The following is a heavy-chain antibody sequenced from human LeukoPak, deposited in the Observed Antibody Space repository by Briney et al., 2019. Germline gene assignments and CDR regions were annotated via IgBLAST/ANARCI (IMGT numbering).Heavy chain of an antibody. V-gene: IGHV4-4*07. CDR3: ARVRIHYYDSSGYYYVNYFDY. Sequence: SETLSLTCSVSGGSIRTSYWSWIRQPAGKGLEWIGIIYPSGSTNFNPSLKSRVTMSVDTSNNQFSLKLSSVTAADSGVYYCARVRIHYYDSSGYYYVNYFDYWGQGTLVTVSS. CDR1: GGSIRTSY. J-gene: IGHJ4*02. D-gene: IGHD3-22*01. CDR2: IYPSGST.